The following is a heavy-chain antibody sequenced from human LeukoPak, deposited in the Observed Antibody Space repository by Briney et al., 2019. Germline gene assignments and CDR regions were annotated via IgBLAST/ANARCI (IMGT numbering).Heavy chain of an antibody. CDR2: IWYDGSNK. CDR3: ARDRYYSSGWLLDY. J-gene: IGHJ4*02. D-gene: IGHD6-19*01. Sequence: GGSLRLSCAASGFTFSSYGMHWVRQAPGKGLEWVAVIWYDGSNKYYADSVKGRFTISRDNSKNTLYLQMNSLRAEDTAVYYCARDRYYSSGWLLDYWGQGTLVTVSS. CDR1: GFTFSSYG. V-gene: IGHV3-33*01.